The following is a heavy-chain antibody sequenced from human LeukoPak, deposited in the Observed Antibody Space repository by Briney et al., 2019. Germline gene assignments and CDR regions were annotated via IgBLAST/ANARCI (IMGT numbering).Heavy chain of an antibody. J-gene: IGHJ3*02. V-gene: IGHV4-39*01. Sequence: PSETLSLTCTVSGGSISSGSYYWGWIRQPPGKGLEWIGSIYYSGSTYYNPSLKSRVTISVDTSKNQFSLKLSSVTAADTAVYYCARHIVPEGAFDIWGQGTMVTVSS. D-gene: IGHD2-2*01. CDR2: IYYSGST. CDR1: GGSISSGSYY. CDR3: ARHIVPEGAFDI.